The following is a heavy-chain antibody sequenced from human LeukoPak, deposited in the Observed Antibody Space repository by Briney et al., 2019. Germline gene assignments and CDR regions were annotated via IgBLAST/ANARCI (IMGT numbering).Heavy chain of an antibody. D-gene: IGHD1-7*01. CDR1: GFTVSSNY. V-gene: IGHV3-53*01. J-gene: IGHJ4*02. CDR3: ARGNWNYPFDY. CDR2: IYSGTST. Sequence: GGSLRLSCAASGFTVSSNYMSWVRQAPGRGLEWVSVIYSGTSTYYADSVKGRFTISRDNSKNTLYLQMNSLRAEDTAVYYCARGNWNYPFDYWGQGTMVTVSS.